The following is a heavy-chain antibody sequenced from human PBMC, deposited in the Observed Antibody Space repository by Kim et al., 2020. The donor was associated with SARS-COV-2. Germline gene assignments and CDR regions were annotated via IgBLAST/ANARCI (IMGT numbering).Heavy chain of an antibody. Sequence: SETLSLTCTVSGGSISSGGYYWSWIRQHPGKGLEWIGYIYYSGSTYYNPSLKSRVTISVDTSKNQFSLKLSSVTVADTAVYYCARARMTTVVDAFDIWGQGTMVTVSS. V-gene: IGHV4-31*03. D-gene: IGHD4-17*01. CDR1: GGSISSGGYY. CDR2: IYYSGST. J-gene: IGHJ3*02. CDR3: ARARMTTVVDAFDI.